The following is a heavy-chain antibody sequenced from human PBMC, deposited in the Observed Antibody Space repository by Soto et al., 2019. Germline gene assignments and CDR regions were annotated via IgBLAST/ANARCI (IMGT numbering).Heavy chain of an antibody. Sequence: GESLKISCPGSGYIFTSYWIRWVRQLPGKGLEWMGIIYPGDSDTRYSPSFQGQVTISADKSISTAYLQWSSLKASDTAMYYCARGRLELRRPDAFDIWGQGTMVTVSS. CDR2: IYPGDSDT. CDR1: GYIFTSYW. D-gene: IGHD1-7*01. V-gene: IGHV5-51*01. CDR3: ARGRLELRRPDAFDI. J-gene: IGHJ3*02.